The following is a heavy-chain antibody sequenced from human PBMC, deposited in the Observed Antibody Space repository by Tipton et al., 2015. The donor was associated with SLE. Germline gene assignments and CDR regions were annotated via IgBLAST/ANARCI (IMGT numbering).Heavy chain of an antibody. J-gene: IGHJ4*02. Sequence: TLSLTCVVNGGSVIGYYWSWIRQPPGKGLEWIGEINHGGSTNYNSSLKSRVTISIDTSNNQFSLRLTSVTAADTAVYFCARVGDYYNSGSRVFDHWGQGILVTVSS. CDR2: INHGGST. CDR1: GGSVIGYY. D-gene: IGHD3-10*01. V-gene: IGHV4-34*01. CDR3: ARVGDYYNSGSRVFDH.